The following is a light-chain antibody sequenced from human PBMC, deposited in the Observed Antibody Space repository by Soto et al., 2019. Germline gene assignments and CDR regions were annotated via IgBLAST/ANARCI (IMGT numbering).Light chain of an antibody. V-gene: IGKV3-20*01. CDR3: QQYDSTPKT. J-gene: IGKJ1*01. CDR2: GAS. Sequence: EIVLTLSPGTLSLSPGERATLSCRASQSVSSSYLAWYQQKTGQAPRRLIYGASSRATGIPDRFSGSGSGTDFTLTISRLEPEDFAVYYCQQYDSTPKTFGQGTKVDI. CDR1: QSVSSSY.